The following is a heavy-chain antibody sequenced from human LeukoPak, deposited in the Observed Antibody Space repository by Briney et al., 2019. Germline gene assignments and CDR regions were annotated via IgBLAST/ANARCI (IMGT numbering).Heavy chain of an antibody. CDR1: GESFSGYS. J-gene: IGHJ3*02. CDR3: ARAQGYDFWSGYYNGAFDI. D-gene: IGHD3-3*01. CDR2: INHSGST. V-gene: IGHV4-34*01. Sequence: SETLSLTCAVYGESFSGYSWTWIRQPPGKGLEWIGEINHSGSTNYNPSLKSRVTISVDTSKNQFSLKLSSVTAADTAVYYCARAQGYDFWSGYYNGAFDIWGQGTMVTVSS.